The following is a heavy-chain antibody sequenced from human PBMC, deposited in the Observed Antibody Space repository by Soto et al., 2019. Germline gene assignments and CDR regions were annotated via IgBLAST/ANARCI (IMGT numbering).Heavy chain of an antibody. CDR2: ISSSSSTI. Sequence: GGSLRLSCAASGFTFSSYSMNWVRQAPGKGLEWVSYISSSSSTIYYEDSVKGRFTISRDSAKNSLYLQMNSLRDEDTAVYYCARGGSDWNHDYYYYGMDVWGQGTTVTVSS. J-gene: IGHJ6*02. CDR3: ARGGSDWNHDYYYYGMDV. V-gene: IGHV3-48*02. CDR1: GFTFSSYS. D-gene: IGHD1-1*01.